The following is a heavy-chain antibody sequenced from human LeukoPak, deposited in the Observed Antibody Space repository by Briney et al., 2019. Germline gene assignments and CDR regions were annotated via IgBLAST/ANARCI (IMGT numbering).Heavy chain of an antibody. J-gene: IGHJ4*02. D-gene: IGHD6-19*01. CDR1: GFTFSSYA. CDR2: MSYDGSNK. V-gene: IGHV3-30-3*01. Sequence: GGSLRLSCAASGFTFSSYAMYWVRQAPGKGLEWVALMSYDGSNKYYADSVKGRFTISRDNSKNTLYLQMNSLRVEDTAVYYCAREGREWLSVGIDYWGRGTLVTVSS. CDR3: AREGREWLSVGIDY.